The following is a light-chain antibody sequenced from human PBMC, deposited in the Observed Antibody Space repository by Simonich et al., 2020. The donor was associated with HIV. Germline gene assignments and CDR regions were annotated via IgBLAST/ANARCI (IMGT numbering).Light chain of an antibody. CDR3: QQMKT. Sequence: ELVLTQSPAPLSLSPGENATLSCRASQRVSSHLAGYQQKPGPAPRPLIHEGSNRATGIPARCSGSGSGTDFTLTISSLESEDFAVYYCQQMKTFGQGTKVEIK. V-gene: IGKV3-11*01. CDR2: EGS. J-gene: IGKJ1*01. CDR1: QRVSSH.